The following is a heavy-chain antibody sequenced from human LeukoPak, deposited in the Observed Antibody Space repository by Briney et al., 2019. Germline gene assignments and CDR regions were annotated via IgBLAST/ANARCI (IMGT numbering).Heavy chain of an antibody. Sequence: PSETLSLTCTVSGGSISSYYWSWIRQPPGKGLEWVGYIYYSGNTNYNPSLKSRVTISVDTSKNQFSLELSSVTAADTAVYYCAGHYGSGFDHWGQGTLVTVSS. D-gene: IGHD3-10*01. CDR2: IYYSGNT. J-gene: IGHJ4*02. CDR1: GGSISSYY. CDR3: AGHYGSGFDH. V-gene: IGHV4-59*08.